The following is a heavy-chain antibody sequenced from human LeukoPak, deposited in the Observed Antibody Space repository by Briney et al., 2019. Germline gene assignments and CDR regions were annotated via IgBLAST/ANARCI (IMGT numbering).Heavy chain of an antibody. CDR3: ARVSPYYYGAGPYYVIY. D-gene: IGHD3-10*01. CDR2: ISSPGTSI. CDR1: GFTFSDYY. V-gene: IGHV3-11*01. Sequence: GGSLRLSCAASGFTFSDYYMSWLRQAPGKGLEWVSYISSPGTSIFYADSVKGRFTVSRDNTKNSLFLQMNSLRVEDTAVYYCARVSPYYYGAGPYYVIYWGQGTLVTVSS. J-gene: IGHJ4*02.